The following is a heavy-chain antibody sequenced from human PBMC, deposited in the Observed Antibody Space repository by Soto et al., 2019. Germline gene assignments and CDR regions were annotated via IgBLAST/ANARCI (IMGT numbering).Heavy chain of an antibody. CDR1: GFTFSSYS. V-gene: IGHV3-21*01. CDR3: ARRDIVVVPANYYYYYMDV. D-gene: IGHD2-2*01. CDR2: ISSSSSYI. Sequence: GGSLRLSCAASGFTFSSYSMNWVRQAPGKGLEWVSSISSSSSYIYYADSVKGRFTISRDNAKNSLYLQMNSLRAEDTAVYYCARRDIVVVPANYYYYYMDVWGKGTTVTAP. J-gene: IGHJ6*03.